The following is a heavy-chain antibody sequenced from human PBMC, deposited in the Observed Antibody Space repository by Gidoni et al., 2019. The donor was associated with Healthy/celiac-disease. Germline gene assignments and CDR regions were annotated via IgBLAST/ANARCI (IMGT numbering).Heavy chain of an antibody. D-gene: IGHD3-3*01. V-gene: IGHV1-2*02. Sequence: QVQLVRSGAEVKKPGASVKVSCKASGYTFTGYYIHWVRQAPGQGLEWMGWINPNSGGTNYAQKFQGRVTMTRDTSISTAYMELSRLRSDDTAVYYCARDLGGSIFGVVTSYGMDVWGQGTTVTVSS. CDR2: INPNSGGT. CDR1: GYTFTGYY. CDR3: ARDLGGSIFGVVTSYGMDV. J-gene: IGHJ6*02.